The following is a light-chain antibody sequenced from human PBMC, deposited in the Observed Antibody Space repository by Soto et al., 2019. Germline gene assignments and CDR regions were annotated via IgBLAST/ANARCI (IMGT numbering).Light chain of an antibody. CDR3: MQALQTPLT. CDR1: QSLLDSNGNNH. V-gene: IGKV2-28*01. J-gene: IGKJ5*01. CDR2: LGS. Sequence: DIVMTQSPLSLPVIPGEPASISCWASQSLLDSNGNNHLNCYLQKPGQSPQVLIYLGSNRASGVPDSFSGSGSGTDFTLKISRVEAEDVGVYYCMQALQTPLTFGQGTRLAIK.